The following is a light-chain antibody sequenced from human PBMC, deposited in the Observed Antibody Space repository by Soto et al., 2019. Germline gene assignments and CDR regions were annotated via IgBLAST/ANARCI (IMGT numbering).Light chain of an antibody. J-gene: IGKJ5*01. CDR3: QHYDHLPIT. V-gene: IGKV1-33*01. Sequence: DIQMTQSPSSLSASAGDRVTITCQASQDITNYLNWYQQKPGKAPRLLLYDASSLETGVPSRFSGSGSGTDFTFTISSLQPEDIATYYCQHYDHLPITFGQGTRLE. CDR2: DAS. CDR1: QDITNY.